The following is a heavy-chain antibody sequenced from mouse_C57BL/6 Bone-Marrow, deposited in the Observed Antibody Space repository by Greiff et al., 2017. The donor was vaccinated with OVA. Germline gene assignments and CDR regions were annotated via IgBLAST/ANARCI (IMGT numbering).Heavy chain of an antibody. CDR2: ISSGGSYT. CDR1: GFTFSSYG. CDR3: ARQMITSLYYYAMDY. J-gene: IGHJ4*01. V-gene: IGHV5-6*01. Sequence: EVQLVESGGDLVKPGGSLKLSCAASGFTFSSYGMSWVRQTPDKRLEWVATISSGGSYTYYPDSVKGRFTISRDNAKNTLYLQMSSLKSEDTAMYYCARQMITSLYYYAMDYWGQGTSVTVSS. D-gene: IGHD2-4*01.